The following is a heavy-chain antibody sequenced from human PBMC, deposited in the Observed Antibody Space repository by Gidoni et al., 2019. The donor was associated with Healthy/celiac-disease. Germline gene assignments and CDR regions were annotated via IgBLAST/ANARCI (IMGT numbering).Heavy chain of an antibody. J-gene: IGHJ4*02. CDR1: GFTFSSYS. V-gene: IGHV3-21*01. CDR3: ARESRIVGATDFDY. CDR2: ISSSSSYI. D-gene: IGHD1-26*01. Sequence: EVQLVESGGGLVKPGGSLSLSCAASGFTFSSYSMNWVRQAPGKGLEWVSSISSSSSYIYYADSVKGRFTISRDNAKNSLYLQMNSLRAEDTAVYYCARESRIVGATDFDYWGQGTLVTVSS.